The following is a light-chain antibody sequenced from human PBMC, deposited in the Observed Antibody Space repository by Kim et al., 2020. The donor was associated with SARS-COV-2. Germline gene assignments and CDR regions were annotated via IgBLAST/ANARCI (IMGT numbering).Light chain of an antibody. Sequence: EIVMTQSPATLSVSPGERATLSCRASQSVSSKLAWYQQKPGQAPRLLIYSVSTRATGIPARFSGSGSGTEFTLTISSLQSEDFAVYYCQHYITWPPETFGQGTKLEI. CDR2: SVS. J-gene: IGKJ2*01. CDR3: QHYITWPPET. V-gene: IGKV3-15*01. CDR1: QSVSSK.